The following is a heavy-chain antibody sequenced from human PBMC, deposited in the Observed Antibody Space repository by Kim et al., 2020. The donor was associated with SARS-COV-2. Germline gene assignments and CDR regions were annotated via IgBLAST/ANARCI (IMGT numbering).Heavy chain of an antibody. CDR3: ARLSKWGGIWTALDY. Sequence: SETLSLTCTVSGGSISSGCYYWSWNRQHTGKGREGIGYIYDSRNTYYNPSLKSPVTISVDTTKNQISLRPTSVTAADTSSYDCARLSKWGGIWTALDYWG. J-gene: IGHJ4*01. V-gene: IGHV4-31*01. D-gene: IGHD7-27*01. CDR2: IYDSRNT. CDR1: GGSISSGCYY.